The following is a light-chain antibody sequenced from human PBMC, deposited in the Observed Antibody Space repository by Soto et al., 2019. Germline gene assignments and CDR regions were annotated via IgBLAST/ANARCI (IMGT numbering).Light chain of an antibody. CDR3: QHYNSYSEA. CDR1: QTVGSW. CDR2: EAS. V-gene: IGKV1-5*01. Sequence: DIQMTQSPSTLSGSVGEIVTLTCRASQTVGSWLACYQQKPGKAPKLLIYEASNCASGVPAIFSGSLSVTEFTLTISSLQPDDFATYYCQHYNSYSEAFGQGTKVDIK. J-gene: IGKJ1*01.